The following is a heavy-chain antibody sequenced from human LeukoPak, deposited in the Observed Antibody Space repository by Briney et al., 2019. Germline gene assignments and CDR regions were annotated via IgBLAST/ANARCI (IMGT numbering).Heavy chain of an antibody. J-gene: IGHJ3*02. CDR3: ARDYYGSGSYFKDAFDI. CDR2: INPNSGGT. CDR1: GYTFTGYY. Sequence: PRASVKVSCKASGYTFTGYYMHWVRQAPGQGLEWMGWINPNSGGTNYAQKFQGRVTMTRDTSISTAYMELSSLRSEDTAVYYCARDYYGSGSYFKDAFDIWGQGTMVTVSS. V-gene: IGHV1-2*02. D-gene: IGHD3-10*01.